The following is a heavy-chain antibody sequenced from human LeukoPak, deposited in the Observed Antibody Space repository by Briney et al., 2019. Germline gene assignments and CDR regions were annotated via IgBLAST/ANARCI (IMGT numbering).Heavy chain of an antibody. CDR3: ARQTGSGLFILP. Sequence: SETLSLPCTVSGVSISSSNSYWGWIRQPPGKGLEWIGSIYYSGNTYYNASLKGQVSISIDTSKNQFSLRLTSVTAADTAVYYCARQTGSGLFILPGGQGTLVTVSS. V-gene: IGHV4-39*01. CDR2: IYYSGNT. D-gene: IGHD3/OR15-3a*01. CDR1: GVSISSSNSY. J-gene: IGHJ4*02.